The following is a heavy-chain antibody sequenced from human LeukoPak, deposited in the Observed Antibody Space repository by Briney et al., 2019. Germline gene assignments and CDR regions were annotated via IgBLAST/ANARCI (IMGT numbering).Heavy chain of an antibody. J-gene: IGHJ4*02. V-gene: IGHV1-2*02. Sequence: ASVKVSCKASGYTFTGYYMHWVRQAPGQGLEWMGWINPNSGGTNYAQKFQGRVTMTRDTSISTAYMELSRLRSDDTAVYYCARRRDGYNFGFDYWGQGTLVTVSS. CDR3: ARRRDGYNFGFDY. CDR2: INPNSGGT. D-gene: IGHD5-24*01. CDR1: GYTFTGYY.